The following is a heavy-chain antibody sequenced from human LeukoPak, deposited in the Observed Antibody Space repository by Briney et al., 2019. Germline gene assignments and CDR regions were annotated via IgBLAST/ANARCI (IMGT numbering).Heavy chain of an antibody. D-gene: IGHD3-9*01. CDR1: GFTFSSYA. CDR3: AKIRGGQGLTGYYYFDY. CDR2: ISGSRGST. Sequence: PGGSLRLSCAASGFTFSSYAMSWVRQAPGKGLEWVSAISGSRGSTYYADSVKGRFTIPRHISKNTLYLQMSSVRGGETAVYYCAKIRGGQGLTGYYYFDYWGQGTRVSVSS. J-gene: IGHJ4*02. V-gene: IGHV3-23*01.